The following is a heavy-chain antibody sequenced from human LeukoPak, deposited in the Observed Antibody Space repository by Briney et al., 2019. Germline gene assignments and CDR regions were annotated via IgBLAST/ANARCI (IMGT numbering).Heavy chain of an antibody. CDR3: ARGGEWELEGGRFDY. CDR1: GYTFTGYY. CDR2: INPNSGGT. D-gene: IGHD1-26*01. Sequence: ASVKVSCKASGYTFTGYYMHWVRQAPGQGLEWMGWINPNSGGTNYAQKFQGRVTMTRDTSISTAYMELSRLRSDDTAVYYCARGGEWELEGGRFDYWGQGTLVTVSS. J-gene: IGHJ4*02. V-gene: IGHV1-2*02.